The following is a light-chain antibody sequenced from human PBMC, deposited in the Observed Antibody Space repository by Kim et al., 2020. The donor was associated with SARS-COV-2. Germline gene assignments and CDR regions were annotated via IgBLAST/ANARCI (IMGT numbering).Light chain of an antibody. CDR1: KLGDKY. CDR3: QAWDSSTAHVV. CDR2: QDS. Sequence: SYELTQPPSVSVSPGQTVSITCSGDKLGDKYACWYQQKPGQSPLLVIYQDSKRPSGIPERFSGSNSGNTATLTISGTQAMDEADYYCQAWDSSTAHVVFGGGTKLTVL. J-gene: IGLJ2*01. V-gene: IGLV3-1*01.